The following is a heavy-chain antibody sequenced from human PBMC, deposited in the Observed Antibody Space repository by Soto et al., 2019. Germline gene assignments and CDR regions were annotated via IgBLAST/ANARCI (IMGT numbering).Heavy chain of an antibody. J-gene: IGHJ6*02. CDR3: ARSGFTHYGMDV. CDR1: GYTFTGYY. CDR2: INPNSGDT. Sequence: QVQLVQSGAEVKKPGASVKVSCKASGYTFTGYYMHWVRQAPGQGLEWMGWINPNSGDTNYAQKFQGWVTMTRDTSISTAYMELSRLRSDDTAVYYCARSGFTHYGMDVWGQGTTVTVSS. V-gene: IGHV1-2*04.